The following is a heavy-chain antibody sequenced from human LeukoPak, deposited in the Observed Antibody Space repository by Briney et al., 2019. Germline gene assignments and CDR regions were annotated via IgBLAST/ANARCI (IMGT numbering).Heavy chain of an antibody. Sequence: GGSLRLSCAASGFTFNECAMNWVRQAPGKGLEWVSTISAGGGSTYYADSVKGRFTISRDTSKNTLYLQMNSLRAEDTAVYYCAKTVVPASYFYGMDVWGQGTTVTVSS. J-gene: IGHJ6*02. CDR2: ISAGGGST. CDR3: AKTVVPASYFYGMDV. CDR1: GFTFNECA. D-gene: IGHD2-2*01. V-gene: IGHV3-23*01.